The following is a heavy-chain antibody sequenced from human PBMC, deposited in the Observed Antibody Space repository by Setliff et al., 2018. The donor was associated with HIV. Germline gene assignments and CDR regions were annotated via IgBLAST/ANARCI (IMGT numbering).Heavy chain of an antibody. Sequence: SETLSLTCTVSGGSISSGSYYWSWIRQPAGKGLEWIGRIYTSGSTNYNPSLKSRVTISVDTSKNQFSLKMSSVTAADTAVYYCARAIVGAPGDAFDIWGQGTMVT. V-gene: IGHV4-61*02. D-gene: IGHD1-26*01. CDR3: ARAIVGAPGDAFDI. CDR1: GGSISSGSYY. J-gene: IGHJ3*02. CDR2: IYTSGST.